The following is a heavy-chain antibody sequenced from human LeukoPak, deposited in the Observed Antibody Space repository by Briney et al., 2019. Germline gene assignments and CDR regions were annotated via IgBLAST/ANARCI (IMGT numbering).Heavy chain of an antibody. CDR1: GFTFSSYW. CDR3: ARSTPGDYTLHLIDS. V-gene: IGHV3-30*03. Sequence: GGSLRLSCAASGFTFSSYWMSWVRQAPGEGLEWVAVISHDGTNKYYVDSVKDRFTISRDNSKSILYLQMNSLRAEDTAVYYCARSTPGDYTLHLIDSWGQGTLVTVSS. CDR2: ISHDGTNK. D-gene: IGHD3-3*01. J-gene: IGHJ4*02.